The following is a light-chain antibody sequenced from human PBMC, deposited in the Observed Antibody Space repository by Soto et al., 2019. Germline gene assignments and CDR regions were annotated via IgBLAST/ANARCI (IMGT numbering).Light chain of an antibody. CDR3: QQHNQWPIT. CDR2: YIS. J-gene: IGKJ5*01. V-gene: IGKV3-15*01. Sequence: EILMTQSPATLSVSPGETASLTCRASQSAGNFLAWYQQKPGQAPRLLIYYISTRETGIPARFSGSGSGTEFTLTINSLQSEDSAVYDCQQHNQWPITFGQGTRLEIK. CDR1: QSAGNF.